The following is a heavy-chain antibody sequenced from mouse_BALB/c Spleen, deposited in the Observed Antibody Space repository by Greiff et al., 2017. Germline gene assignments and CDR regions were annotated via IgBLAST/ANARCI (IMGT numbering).Heavy chain of an antibody. V-gene: IGHV1-4*02. J-gene: IGHJ4*01. CDR3: ARDLLRPYYAMDY. Sequence: QVQLQQSAAELARPGASVKMSCKASGYTFTSYTMHWVKQRPGQGLEWIGYINPSSGYTEYNQKFKDKTTLTADKSSSTAYMQLSSLTSEDSAVYYCARDLLRPYYAMDYWGQGTSVTVSS. D-gene: IGHD1-2*01. CDR2: INPSSGYT. CDR1: GYTFTSYT.